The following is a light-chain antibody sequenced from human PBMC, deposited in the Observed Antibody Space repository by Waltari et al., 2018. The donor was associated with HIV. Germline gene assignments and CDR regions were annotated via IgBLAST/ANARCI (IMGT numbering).Light chain of an antibody. Sequence: QSALTQPASVSGSPGPSITISCTGTSSDVGSYNLVSWYQQHPGKAPKRMIYEVSKRPSGVSNRFSGSKSGNTASLTISGLQAEDEADYYCCSYAGSSTYVFGTGTKVTVL. V-gene: IGLV2-23*02. J-gene: IGLJ1*01. CDR1: SSDVGSYNL. CDR2: EVS. CDR3: CSYAGSSTYV.